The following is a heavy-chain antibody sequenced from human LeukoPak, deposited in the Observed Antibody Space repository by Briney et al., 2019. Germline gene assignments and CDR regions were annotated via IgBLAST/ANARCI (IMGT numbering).Heavy chain of an antibody. CDR2: INHSGST. CDR3: ARSNAFDI. V-gene: IGHV4-34*01. CDR1: GGSFSGYY. Sequence: SETLSLTCAVYGGSFSGYYWSWIRKPPGKGLEWIGEINHSGSTNYNPSLKSRVTIAVATSKTHFSLKLSSVTAADTAVYYCARSNAFDIWGQGTMVTVSS. J-gene: IGHJ3*02.